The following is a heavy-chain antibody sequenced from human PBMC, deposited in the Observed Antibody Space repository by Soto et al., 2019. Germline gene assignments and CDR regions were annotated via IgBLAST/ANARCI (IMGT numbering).Heavy chain of an antibody. J-gene: IGHJ6*02. Sequence: SSVKVSCKASGGTFSSYAISWVRQSPGQGLEWMGGIIPIFGTANYAQKFQGRVTITAGESTSTAYMELGSLRSEDTALYYCASLVAGTEYDYYGMDVWGQGTKVTVCS. V-gene: IGHV1-69*13. CDR2: IIPIFGTA. CDR1: GGTFSSYA. CDR3: ASLVAGTEYDYYGMDV. D-gene: IGHD6-19*01.